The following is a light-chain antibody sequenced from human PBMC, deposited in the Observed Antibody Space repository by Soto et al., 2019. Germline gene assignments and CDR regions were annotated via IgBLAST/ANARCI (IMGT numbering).Light chain of an antibody. J-gene: IGLJ1*01. CDR2: DVN. CDR1: SSDVGGYNY. Sequence: QSALTQPASVSGSPGQSLTISCTGTSSDVGGYNYVSWYQHHPGKAPKLMIYDVNNRPSGVSNRFFGSKSGNTASLTISGLQAEDEADYYCISYSSSSLYVFGTATKLTVL. V-gene: IGLV2-14*03. CDR3: ISYSSSSLYV.